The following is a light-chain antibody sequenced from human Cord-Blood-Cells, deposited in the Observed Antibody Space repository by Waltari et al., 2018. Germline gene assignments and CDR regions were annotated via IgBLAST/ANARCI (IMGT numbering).Light chain of an antibody. Sequence: QSALTQPASVSGSPGQSSTISCTGTSSDVGSYNLVSWYQQHPGKGPKLMIYEGSKRLSGVSKRFSGSKSGNTASLTISGLQAEDEADYDCCSYAGSSTLVFGGGTKLTVL. V-gene: IGLV2-23*01. CDR3: CSYAGSSTLV. J-gene: IGLJ2*01. CDR2: EGS. CDR1: SSDVGSYNL.